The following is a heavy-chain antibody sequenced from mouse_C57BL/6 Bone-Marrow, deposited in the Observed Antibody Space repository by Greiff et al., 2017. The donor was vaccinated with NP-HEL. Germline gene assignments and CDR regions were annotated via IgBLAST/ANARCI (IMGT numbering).Heavy chain of an antibody. Sequence: VQLQQSGAELVRPGASVTLSCKASGYTFTDYEMYWVKQTPVHGLEWIGAIDPETGGTAYNQKFKGKAILTADKSSSTAYMKLRSLTSEDSAVYYCTRWRYPAYWGRGTLVTVSA. CDR3: TRWRYPAY. J-gene: IGHJ3*01. CDR2: IDPETGGT. V-gene: IGHV1-15*01. CDR1: GYTFTDYE.